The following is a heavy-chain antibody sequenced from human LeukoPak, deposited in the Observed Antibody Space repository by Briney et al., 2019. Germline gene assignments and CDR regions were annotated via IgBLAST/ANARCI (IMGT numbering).Heavy chain of an antibody. CDR1: DGSISSGSYY. CDR3: ARGGYCSSTSCLLDY. CDR2: IYTGGGT. V-gene: IGHV4-61*02. D-gene: IGHD2-2*01. Sequence: SETLSLTCTVSDGSISSGSYYWTWIRQPAGKGLEWIGRIYTGGGTTYNPSLKSRVTMSIDASKNQFSLKLSSVTAADTAVYYCARGGYCSSTSCLLDYWGQGTLVTVSS. J-gene: IGHJ4*02.